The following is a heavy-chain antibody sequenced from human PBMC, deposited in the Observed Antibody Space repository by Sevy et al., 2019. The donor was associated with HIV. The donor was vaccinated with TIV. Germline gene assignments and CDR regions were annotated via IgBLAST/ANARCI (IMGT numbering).Heavy chain of an antibody. J-gene: IGHJ4*02. CDR2: TYYRSKWYN. D-gene: IGHD1-26*01. Sequence: SQTLSLTCAISGDSVSSNSAAWNWIRQSPSRGLEWLGRTYYRSKWYNDYAVSVKSRITINPDTSKNQFSLKLSSVTAADTAVYYCARIRRGLGGSLDYWGQGTLVTVSS. CDR3: ARIRRGLGGSLDY. CDR1: GDSVSSNSAA. V-gene: IGHV6-1*01.